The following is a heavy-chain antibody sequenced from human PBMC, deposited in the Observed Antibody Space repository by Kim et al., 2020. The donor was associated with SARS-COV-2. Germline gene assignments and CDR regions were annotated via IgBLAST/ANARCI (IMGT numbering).Heavy chain of an antibody. CDR2: ISGSGGST. V-gene: IGHV3-23*01. CDR1: GFTFSSYA. CDR3: AKGQGPDIVVVPAATDYYGMDV. D-gene: IGHD2-2*01. Sequence: GGSLRLSCAASGFTFSSYAMSWVRQAPGKGLEWVSAISGSGGSTYYADSVKGRFTISRDNSKNTLYLQMNSLRAEDTAVYYCAKGQGPDIVVVPAATDYYGMDVWGQGTTVTVSS. J-gene: IGHJ6*02.